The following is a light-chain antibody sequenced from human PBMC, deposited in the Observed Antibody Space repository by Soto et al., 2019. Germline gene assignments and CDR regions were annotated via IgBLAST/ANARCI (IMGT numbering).Light chain of an antibody. V-gene: IGKV1-33*01. CDR3: QQYDDLLPT. CDR2: DAS. Sequence: DIQMTQSPSSLSASVGDRVTITCQASQGIANYLNWYQQKPGKAPKVLIYDASSWEKGVPSRFSGSGSGTDFTFTISSLQPEDIATYYCQQYDDLLPTFGQGTKLEIK. CDR1: QGIANY. J-gene: IGKJ2*01.